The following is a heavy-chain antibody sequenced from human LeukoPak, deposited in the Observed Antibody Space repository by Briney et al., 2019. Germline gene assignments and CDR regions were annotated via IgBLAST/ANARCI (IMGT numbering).Heavy chain of an antibody. J-gene: IGHJ3*02. CDR1: GFTFSRFW. Sequence: GGSLRLSCAASGFTFSRFWMTWVRQAPGKGLEWVANIKEDGTEKYCVDSLKGRFSISRDSAKESLYLQMNSLRADDTAVYYCAREGYDLGAFDIWGQGTMVTVSS. CDR2: IKEDGTEK. D-gene: IGHD1-20*01. CDR3: AREGYDLGAFDI. V-gene: IGHV3-7*03.